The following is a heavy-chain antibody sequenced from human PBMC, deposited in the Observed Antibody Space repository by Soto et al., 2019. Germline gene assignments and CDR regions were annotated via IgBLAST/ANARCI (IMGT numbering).Heavy chain of an antibody. D-gene: IGHD3-22*01. CDR2: IIPIFDIT. Sequence: SVKVSCKASGGTFRSYSISWVRQAPGQGLEWMGGIIPIFDITNYAQRFQGRVTITADESTSTAYMELSSLGSDDTAVYYCARPDEGGYSSNHHYYYALDVWGQGTTVTVSS. J-gene: IGHJ6*02. CDR1: GGTFRSYS. CDR3: ARPDEGGYSSNHHYYYALDV. V-gene: IGHV1-69*13.